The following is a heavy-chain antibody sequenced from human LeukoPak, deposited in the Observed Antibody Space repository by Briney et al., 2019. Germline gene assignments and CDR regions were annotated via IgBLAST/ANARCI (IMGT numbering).Heavy chain of an antibody. J-gene: IGHJ5*02. D-gene: IGHD6-19*01. CDR3: ARGERRSSGWYVGNCFDP. CDR1: GGSISSSSYY. V-gene: IGHV4-39*01. CDR2: IYYSGST. Sequence: SETLSLTCSVSGGSISSSSYYWGWIRQPPGKGLEWIGSIYYSGSTYYNPSLKSRVTISVDTSKNQFSLKLSSVTAADTAVYYCARGERRSSGWYVGNCFDPWGQGTLVTVSS.